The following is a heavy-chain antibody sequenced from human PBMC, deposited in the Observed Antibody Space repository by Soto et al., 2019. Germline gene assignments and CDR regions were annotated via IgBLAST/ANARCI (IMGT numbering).Heavy chain of an antibody. CDR2: IIPIFGTA. J-gene: IGHJ6*02. CDR3: GVVLVPAAPGDYGMDV. D-gene: IGHD2-2*01. Sequence: QVQLVQSGAEVKKPGSSVKVSCKASGGTFSSYAISWVRQAPGQGLEWMGGIIPIFGTANYAQKFQGRVTITAAESTSTAYMELSSLRSEDTAVYYCGVVLVPAAPGDYGMDVWGQGTTVTVSS. CDR1: GGTFSSYA. V-gene: IGHV1-69*12.